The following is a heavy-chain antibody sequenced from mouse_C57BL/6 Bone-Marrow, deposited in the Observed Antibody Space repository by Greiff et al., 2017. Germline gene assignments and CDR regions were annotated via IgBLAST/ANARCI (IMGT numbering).Heavy chain of an antibody. Sequence: VQLQQSGPVLVKPGASVKMSCKASGYTFTDYYMNWVKQSHGKSLEWIGVINPYNGGTSYNQKFKGKATLTVDKSSSTAYMEINSLTSEDSAVYYCARSITTVVRGYFDVWGTGTTVTVSS. CDR2: INPYNGGT. CDR1: GYTFTDYY. D-gene: IGHD1-1*01. J-gene: IGHJ1*03. CDR3: ARSITTVVRGYFDV. V-gene: IGHV1-19*01.